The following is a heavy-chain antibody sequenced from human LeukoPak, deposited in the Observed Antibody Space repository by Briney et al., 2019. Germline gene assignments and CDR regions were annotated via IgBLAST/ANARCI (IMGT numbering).Heavy chain of an antibody. D-gene: IGHD3-3*01. V-gene: IGHV3-20*04. CDR3: ARDRSSIFHY. J-gene: IGHJ4*02. CDR1: GFTFDDYG. CDR2: ISESGDYT. Sequence: TGGSLRLSCEVPGFTFDDYGMSWVRHRPGMGLEWVSVISESGDYTVYTDSVKGRFTISRDSAKNSLYLQMNSLGSEDTAFYYCARDRSSIFHYWGRGTLVTVSS.